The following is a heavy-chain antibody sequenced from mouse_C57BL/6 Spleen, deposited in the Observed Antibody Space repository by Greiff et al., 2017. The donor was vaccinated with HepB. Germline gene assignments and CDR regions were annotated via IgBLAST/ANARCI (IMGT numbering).Heavy chain of an antibody. D-gene: IGHD1-1*02. Sequence: QVQLQQPGAELVRPGTSVKLSCKASGYTFTSYWMHWVKQRPGQGLEWIGVIDPSDSYTNYNQKFKGKATLTVDTSSSTAYMQLSSLTSEDSAVYYCARKRGGPDYWGQGTSVTVSS. J-gene: IGHJ4*01. CDR1: GYTFTSYW. CDR2: IDPSDSYT. V-gene: IGHV1-59*01. CDR3: ARKRGGPDY.